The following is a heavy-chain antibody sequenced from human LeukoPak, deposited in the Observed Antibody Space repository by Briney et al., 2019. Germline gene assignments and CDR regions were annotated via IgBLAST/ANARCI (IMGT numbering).Heavy chain of an antibody. D-gene: IGHD1-26*01. CDR3: ARWGIMGALDY. CDR1: GGSFSGYY. V-gene: IGHV4-34*01. Sequence: KSSETLSLTCAVYGGSFSGYYWSWIRQPPGKGLEWIGEINHSGSTNYNPSLKSRVTISVDTSKNQFSLKLSSVTAADTAVYYCARWGIMGALDYWGQGTLVTVSS. J-gene: IGHJ4*02. CDR2: INHSGST.